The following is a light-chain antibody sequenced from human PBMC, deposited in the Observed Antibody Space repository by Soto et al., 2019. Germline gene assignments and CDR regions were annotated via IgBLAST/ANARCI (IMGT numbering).Light chain of an antibody. CDR3: QQYAGSPRT. V-gene: IGKV3-20*01. J-gene: IGKJ1*01. CDR2: SAS. Sequence: DILLPQPPLSLSVTPGQPASISCKPSQSLRSNLAWYQKKPGQTPRLLIYSASRRATGIPDRFTGSGSGTDFTLTINRVEPEDFAVYFCQQYAGSPRTFAQGTKVDIK. CDR1: QSLRSN.